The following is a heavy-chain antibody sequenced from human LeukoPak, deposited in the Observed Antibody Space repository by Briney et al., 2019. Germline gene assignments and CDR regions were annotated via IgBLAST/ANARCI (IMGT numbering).Heavy chain of an antibody. J-gene: IGHJ2*01. CDR3: ARDRNTITLDL. D-gene: IGHD3-10*01. CDR2: IYYSGST. Sequence: SETLSLTCTVSGGSISSYYWSWIRQPPGKGLEWIGYIYYSGSTNYNPSLKSRVTISVDTSKNQFSLKLSSVTAADTAVYYCARDRNTITLDLWGRGTLVTVSS. CDR1: GGSISSYY. V-gene: IGHV4-59*01.